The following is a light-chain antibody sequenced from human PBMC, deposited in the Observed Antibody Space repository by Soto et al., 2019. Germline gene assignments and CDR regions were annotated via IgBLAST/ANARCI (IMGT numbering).Light chain of an antibody. CDR2: GTS. CDR1: QSVNIN. CDR3: QQYNDWPPSII. J-gene: IGKJ5*01. Sequence: EIVMTQSPATLSVSPGERATLSCRASQSVNINLAWYQQKPGQAPRLLIYGTSTRATGVPARFSGSGSGTEFTLTISNLQSEDFAVYYCQQYNDWPPSIIFGQGTRLEIK. V-gene: IGKV3-15*01.